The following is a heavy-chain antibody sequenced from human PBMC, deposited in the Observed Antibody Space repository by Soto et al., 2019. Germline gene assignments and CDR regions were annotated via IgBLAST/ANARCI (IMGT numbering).Heavy chain of an antibody. V-gene: IGHV3-33*01. J-gene: IGHJ6*02. D-gene: IGHD3-22*01. CDR2: IWYDGSNK. Sequence: QVQLVESGGGVVQPGGSLRLSCTASGFTFNTYGMHWVRQAPGKGLEWVAIIWYDGSNKYYADSVKGRFTISRDNSKNRLYMQMTSLRVEDTAVYYCARSDYTGHYFYSWPVNYGVDVWGQGTTVTVPS. CDR1: GFTFNTYG. CDR3: ARSDYTGHYFYSWPVNYGVDV.